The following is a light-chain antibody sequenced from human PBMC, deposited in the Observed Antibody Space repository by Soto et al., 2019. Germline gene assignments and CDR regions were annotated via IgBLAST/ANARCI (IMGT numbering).Light chain of an antibody. Sequence: EIVMTQSPATLSVSPGERATLSCRASQSVSGSYLAWYQQKPGQAPRLLIYGASSRATGIPDRFSGSGSGTDFTLTISSLQSEDFAVYYCQQYNNWPLTFGQGTKLDIK. J-gene: IGKJ1*01. CDR2: GAS. V-gene: IGKV3D-15*01. CDR3: QQYNNWPLT. CDR1: QSVSGSY.